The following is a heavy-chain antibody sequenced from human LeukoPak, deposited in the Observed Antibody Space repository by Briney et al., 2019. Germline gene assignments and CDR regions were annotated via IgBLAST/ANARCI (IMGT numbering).Heavy chain of an antibody. D-gene: IGHD3-22*01. J-gene: IGHJ3*02. CDR3: ARGPYSYDSSGAFDI. CDR2: TYYTGST. V-gene: IGHV4-39*07. CDR1: GGSISSSSYY. Sequence: KPSETLSLTCTVSGGSISSSSYYWGWIRQPPGKGLEWIGCTYYTGSTYYNPSLKSRVTISVDTSKNQFSLKLSSVTAADTAVYFCARGPYSYDSSGAFDIWGQGTMVTVSS.